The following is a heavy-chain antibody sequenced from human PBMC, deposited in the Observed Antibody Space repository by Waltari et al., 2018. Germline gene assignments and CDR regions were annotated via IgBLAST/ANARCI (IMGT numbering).Heavy chain of an antibody. Sequence: EVQLVESGGGSVQPGGSLRLSCAASGVRFSAYGMNWVRQGPGKGLEWVANIKQDGSEKNYVDSVEGRFSISRDNAQNSLYLQMNSLRAEDTAIYYCVTGLTTVTAKDYFDHWGQGALVTVS. D-gene: IGHD4-17*01. J-gene: IGHJ4*02. CDR3: VTGLTTVTAKDYFDH. CDR1: GVRFSAYG. V-gene: IGHV3-7*01. CDR2: IKQDGSEK.